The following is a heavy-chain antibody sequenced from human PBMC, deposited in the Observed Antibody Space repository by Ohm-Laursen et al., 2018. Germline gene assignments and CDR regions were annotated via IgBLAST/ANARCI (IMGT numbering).Heavy chain of an antibody. D-gene: IGHD3-22*01. Sequence: GSLRLSCAASGFIFSSFAMTWVRQAPGKGLEWVSVISGSGDDTYYTDSVKGRFTVSRDISNNTVYLHMDSLGAEDTAVYYCAKGRVYRASYHYDSDYWGQGALVTVSS. CDR1: GFIFSSFA. V-gene: IGHV3-23*01. CDR3: AKGRVYRASYHYDSDY. CDR2: ISGSGDDT. J-gene: IGHJ4*02.